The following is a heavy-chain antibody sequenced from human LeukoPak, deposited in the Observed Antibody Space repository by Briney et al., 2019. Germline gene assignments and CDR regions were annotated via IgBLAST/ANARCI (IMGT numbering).Heavy chain of an antibody. D-gene: IGHD1-26*01. Sequence: GGSLRLSCAGSGFTFSIDGMNWVRQAPGKGLEWVSSISPDSNFIPQADSVKGRFTISRDNAKNSLYLQMESLRVEDTAVYYCANFQTVGVKPFEHWGQGTLVTVSS. J-gene: IGHJ5*02. CDR2: ISPDSNFI. CDR1: GFTFSIDG. CDR3: ANFQTVGVKPFEH. V-gene: IGHV3-21*01.